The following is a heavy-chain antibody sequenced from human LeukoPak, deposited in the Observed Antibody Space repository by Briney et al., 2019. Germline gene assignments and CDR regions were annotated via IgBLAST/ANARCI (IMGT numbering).Heavy chain of an antibody. CDR3: ARDGPGGGYQVHYYYYMDV. Sequence: GGSLRLSCAASGFTFSSYWMSWVCQAPGKGLEWVANIKQDGSEKYYVDSVKGRFTISRDNAKNSLYLQMNSLRVEDTAVYYCARDGPGGGYQVHYYYYMDVWGKGTTVTVSS. D-gene: IGHD2-15*01. J-gene: IGHJ6*03. CDR2: IKQDGSEK. V-gene: IGHV3-7*01. CDR1: GFTFSSYW.